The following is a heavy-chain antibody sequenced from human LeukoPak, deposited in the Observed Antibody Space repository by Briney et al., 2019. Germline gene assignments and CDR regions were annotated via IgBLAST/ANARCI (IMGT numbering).Heavy chain of an antibody. V-gene: IGHV3-23*01. J-gene: IGHJ6*03. CDR2: ISGSGANT. CDR1: GFGFNIYA. D-gene: IGHD3-3*01. CDR3: AKDSMLDFWSASSTYYYYMDV. Sequence: PGGSLRLSCAASGFGFNIYAMSWVRQAPGKGLEWVSAISGSGANTYSADSVRGRFTISRDNSKNTLYLQMNSLRAEGTAVYFCAKDSMLDFWSASSTYYYYMDVWGKGTTVTVSS.